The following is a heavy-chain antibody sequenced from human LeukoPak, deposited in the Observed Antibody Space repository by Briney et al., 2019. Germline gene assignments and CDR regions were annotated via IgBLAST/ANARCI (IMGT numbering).Heavy chain of an antibody. D-gene: IGHD3-22*01. CDR3: ARDRRSITMIVVVSDAFDI. CDR1: GFTVSSNY. V-gene: IGHV3-53*01. Sequence: GGSLRLSCAASGFTVSSNYMSWVRQAPGKGLEWVSVIYSGGSTYYADSVKGRFTISRDNAKNTLYLQMNSLRAEDTAVYYCARDRRSITMIVVVSDAFDIWGQGTMVTVSS. J-gene: IGHJ3*02. CDR2: IYSGGST.